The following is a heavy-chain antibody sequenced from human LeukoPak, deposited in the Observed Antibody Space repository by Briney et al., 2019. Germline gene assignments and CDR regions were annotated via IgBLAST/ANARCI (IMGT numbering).Heavy chain of an antibody. Sequence: SGGSLRLSCAASGFTFDDYAMHWVRQAPGKGLEWVSGISWNSGSIGYADSVKGRFTISRDNAKNSLYLQMNSLRAEDTALYYCAKDPFGEVTIIGYWGQGTLVTVSS. V-gene: IGHV3-9*01. D-gene: IGHD3-16*01. CDR3: AKDPFGEVTIIGY. CDR2: ISWNSGSI. CDR1: GFTFDDYA. J-gene: IGHJ4*02.